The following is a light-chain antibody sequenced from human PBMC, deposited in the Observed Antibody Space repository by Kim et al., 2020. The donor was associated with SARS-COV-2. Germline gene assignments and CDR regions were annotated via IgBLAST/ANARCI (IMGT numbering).Light chain of an antibody. V-gene: IGKV1-5*03. J-gene: IGKJ1*01. CDR3: QQYNSDPWT. CDR2: KVS. Sequence: DIQMTQSPSTLSASIGDTVTITCWASQSVSSWLAWYQQKPGKAPNLLVYKVSSLQSGVPSRFSGSGSGTEFTLTINSLQADDSATYYCQQYNSDPWTFGQGTKVDIK. CDR1: QSVSSW.